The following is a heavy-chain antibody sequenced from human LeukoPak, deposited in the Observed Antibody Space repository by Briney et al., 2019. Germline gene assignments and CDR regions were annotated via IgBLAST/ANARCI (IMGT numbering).Heavy chain of an antibody. D-gene: IGHD3-22*01. V-gene: IGHV4-39*07. CDR2: IYYTGST. CDR1: GGSISSSSYY. Sequence: SETLSLTCTVSGGSISSSSYYWAWIRQPPGKGLEWIGSIYYTGSTYYNPSLKSRVTISVDTSKNQFSLKLSSVTAADTAVYYCARAYYYDSLYAFDIWGQGTMVTVSS. J-gene: IGHJ3*02. CDR3: ARAYYYDSLYAFDI.